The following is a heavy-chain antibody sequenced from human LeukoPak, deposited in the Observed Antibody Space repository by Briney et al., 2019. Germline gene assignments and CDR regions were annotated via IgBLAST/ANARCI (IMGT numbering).Heavy chain of an antibody. V-gene: IGHV3-23*01. J-gene: IGHJ3*02. CDR1: GFTFSDYY. CDR2: ISGSGGST. Sequence: GGSLRLSCAAPGFTFSDYYMNWVRQAPGRGLEWVSAISGSGGSTYYADSVKGRFTISRDNSKNTLYLQMNSLRAEDTAVYYCAKSYNSPYAFDIWGQGTMVTVSS. D-gene: IGHD2/OR15-2a*01. CDR3: AKSYNSPYAFDI.